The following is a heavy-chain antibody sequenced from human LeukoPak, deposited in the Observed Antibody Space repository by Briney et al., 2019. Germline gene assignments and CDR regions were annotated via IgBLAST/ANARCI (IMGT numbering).Heavy chain of an antibody. D-gene: IGHD3-10*01. Sequence: GASVKVSCKASGGTFSSYGLSWVRQAPGQGLEWMGGIIPIFGTANYAQKFQGRVTITADESTSTAYMELSSLRSEDTAVYYCARGPITMVRGVIFYYYYYMDVWGKGTTVTISS. CDR3: ARGPITMVRGVIFYYYYYMDV. V-gene: IGHV1-69*13. CDR2: IIPIFGTA. J-gene: IGHJ6*03. CDR1: GGTFSSYG.